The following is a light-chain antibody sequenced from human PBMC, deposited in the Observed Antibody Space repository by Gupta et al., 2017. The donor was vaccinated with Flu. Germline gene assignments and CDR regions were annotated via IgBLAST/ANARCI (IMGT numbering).Light chain of an antibody. CDR2: EGS. J-gene: IGLJ3*02. CDR1: SSNIGSYKF. CDR3: CSYAGRSSWV. V-gene: IGLV2-23*01. Sequence: QSALTQPASVSGSPGQSITISCTGTSSNIGSYKFVSWYQQHPGKVPKLMMYEGSERPSGVSNRFSGSKSGNTASLTISGLQAEDEADYYCCSYAGRSSWVFGGGTKLTVL.